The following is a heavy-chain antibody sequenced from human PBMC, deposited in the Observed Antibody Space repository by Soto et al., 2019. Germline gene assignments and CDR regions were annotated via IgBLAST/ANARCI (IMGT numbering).Heavy chain of an antibody. CDR3: ARDKHDSVNRGIGFDR. Sequence: PSETLSLTCTVSGGSISSYYWSWIRQPPGKGLEWIGYIYYSGSTNYNPSLKSRVTISVDTSKNQFSLKLSSVTAADTAVYYCARDKHDSVNRGIGFDRWGQGTLVTVSS. J-gene: IGHJ5*02. CDR1: GGSISSYY. V-gene: IGHV4-59*01. D-gene: IGHD2-15*01. CDR2: IYYSGST.